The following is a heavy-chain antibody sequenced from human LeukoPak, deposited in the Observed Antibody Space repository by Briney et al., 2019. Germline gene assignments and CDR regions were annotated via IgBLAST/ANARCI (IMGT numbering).Heavy chain of an antibody. D-gene: IGHD5-12*01. CDR3: AKEGWLRSFDY. J-gene: IGHJ4*02. V-gene: IGHV3-23*01. CDR2: TGSGGVTT. CDR1: GFTFSSYA. Sequence: GGSLRLSCAASGFTFSSYAMSWVRQAPGKGLEWVSATGSGGVTTYYADSVKGRFTISRDNSKNTLYLQMNSLRADDTAVYYCAKEGWLRSFDYWGQGTLVTVSS.